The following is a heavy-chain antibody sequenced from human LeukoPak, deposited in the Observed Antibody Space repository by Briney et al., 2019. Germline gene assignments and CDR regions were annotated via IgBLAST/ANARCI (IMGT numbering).Heavy chain of an antibody. J-gene: IGHJ4*02. D-gene: IGHD3-22*01. Sequence: TSETLSLTCTVSGGSISSSSYYWGWIRQPPGKGLEWIGSTYYSGSTYYNPSLKSRVTISVDTSKNQFSLKLSSVTAADTAVYYCARGEYYYDSSGTYYFDYWGQGTLVTVSS. CDR2: TYYSGST. CDR3: ARGEYYYDSSGTYYFDY. CDR1: GGSISSSSYY. V-gene: IGHV4-39*07.